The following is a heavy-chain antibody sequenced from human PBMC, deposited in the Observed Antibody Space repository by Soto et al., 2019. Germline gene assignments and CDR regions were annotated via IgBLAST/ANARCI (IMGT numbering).Heavy chain of an antibody. J-gene: IGHJ5*02. D-gene: IGHD1-7*01. CDR2: IHHSGTT. Sequence: QVQLQESGPGLVQPAGTLSLTCTVSGGSVTSRNCWIWVRQPPGKGLEWIGAIHHSGTTDYNPSLKSRATISVDKSKNHFSLRLTSVTAADTALYYCARQELELDWFDPWGQGTLVSVSS. CDR3: ARQELELDWFDP. V-gene: IGHV4-4*02. CDR1: GGSVTSRNC.